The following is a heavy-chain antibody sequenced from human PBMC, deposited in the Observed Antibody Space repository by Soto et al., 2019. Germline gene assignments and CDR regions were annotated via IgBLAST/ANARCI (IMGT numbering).Heavy chain of an antibody. J-gene: IGHJ6*02. CDR1: GFTFISYA. CDR3: ARDSMVRLYYYYYYGMDV. V-gene: IGHV3-30-3*01. CDR2: ISYDGSNK. Sequence: PGGSLRLSCAASGFTFISYAMHWVRQAPGKGLEWVAVISYDGSNKYYADSVKGRFTISRDNSKNTLYLQMNSLRAEDTAVYYCARDSMVRLYYYYYYGMDVWGQGTTVTVSS. D-gene: IGHD3-10*01.